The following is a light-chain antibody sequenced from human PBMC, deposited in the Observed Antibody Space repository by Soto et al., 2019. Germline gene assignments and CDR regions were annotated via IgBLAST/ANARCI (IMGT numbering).Light chain of an antibody. V-gene: IGKV3-20*01. CDR3: QQYGSSPRT. J-gene: IGKJ1*01. CDR1: PIVSSSY. CDR2: GAS. Sequence: EIVLTRSPVTLSLSPGERSTLSCRASPIVSSSYLAWYQQKPGQAPRLLIYGASSRATGIPDRFSGSGSGTDFTLTISRLEPEDFAVYYCQQYGSSPRTFGQGTKVEIK.